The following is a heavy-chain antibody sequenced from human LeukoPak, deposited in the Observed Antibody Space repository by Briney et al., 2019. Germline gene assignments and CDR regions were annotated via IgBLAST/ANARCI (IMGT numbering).Heavy chain of an antibody. CDR3: ARDPKYYGSGSYPFDP. CDR1: GYTFTGYY. Sequence: ASVKVSCKASGYTFTGYYMHWVRQAPGQGLEWMGWINPKSGGTNYAQKFQGRVTMTRDTSISTAYVELSRLRSDDTAVYYCARDPKYYGSGSYPFDPWGQGTLVTVSS. J-gene: IGHJ5*02. CDR2: INPKSGGT. D-gene: IGHD3-10*01. V-gene: IGHV1-2*02.